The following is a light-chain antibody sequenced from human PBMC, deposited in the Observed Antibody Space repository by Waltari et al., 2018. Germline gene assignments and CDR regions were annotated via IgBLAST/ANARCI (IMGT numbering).Light chain of an antibody. Sequence: DIVMTQSPLSLPVTPGAPASLSCRSSQSLLHSNGYNYLDWYLQKPGQSPQILIYLGSNRASGVPDRFSGSGSGTDFTLKISRVEAEDAGVYYCMEALQSVTFGQGTRLEIK. J-gene: IGKJ5*01. CDR3: MEALQSVT. V-gene: IGKV2-28*01. CDR2: LGS. CDR1: QSLLHSNGYNY.